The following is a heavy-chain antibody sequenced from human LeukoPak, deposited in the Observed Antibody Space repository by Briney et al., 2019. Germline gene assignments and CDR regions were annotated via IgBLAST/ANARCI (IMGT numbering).Heavy chain of an antibody. J-gene: IGHJ2*01. CDR1: GGSFSGYY. CDR2: INHSGST. D-gene: IGHD3-10*01. V-gene: IGHV4-34*01. CDR3: ARYYGSGNRYFDL. Sequence: PSETLSLTCAVYGGSFSGYYWSWIRQPPGKGLEWIGEINHSGSTNYNPSLKSRVTISVDTSKNQFSLKLSSVTAADTAVYYCARYYGSGNRYFDLWGRGTLVTVSS.